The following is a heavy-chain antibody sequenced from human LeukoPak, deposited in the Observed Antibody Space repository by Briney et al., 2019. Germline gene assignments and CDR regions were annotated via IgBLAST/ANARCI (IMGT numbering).Heavy chain of an antibody. V-gene: IGHV4-59*11. CDR2: IYYSGST. CDR3: ARDPGYSSSSGAFDI. J-gene: IGHJ3*02. D-gene: IGHD6-6*01. CDR1: GGSISSHY. Sequence: KPSETLSLTCTVSGGSISSHYWSWIRQPPGKGLEWIGYIYYSGSTNYNPSLKSRVTISVDTSKNQFSLKLSSVTAADTAVYYCARDPGYSSSSGAFDIWGQGTMVTVSS.